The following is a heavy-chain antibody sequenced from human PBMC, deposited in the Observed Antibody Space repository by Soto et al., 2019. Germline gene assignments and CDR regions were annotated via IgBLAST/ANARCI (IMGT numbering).Heavy chain of an antibody. J-gene: IGHJ4*02. V-gene: IGHV3-7*01. CDR1: GVTFSSYW. D-gene: IGHD2-15*01. Sequence: GGSLRLSCAASGVTFSSYWMSWVRQAPGKGLEWLANIKQDGSEKYYVESVKGLFHSSRDNAKNSLYLQMNSLRAEDTDVYYCARAQLFDCSGGSCYSDYWGQGTLVTVSS. CDR3: ARAQLFDCSGGSCYSDY. CDR2: IKQDGSEK.